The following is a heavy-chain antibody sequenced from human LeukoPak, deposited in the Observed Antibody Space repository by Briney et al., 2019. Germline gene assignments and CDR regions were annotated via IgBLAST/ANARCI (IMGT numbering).Heavy chain of an antibody. CDR3: AKGGSDGSLYYFDY. J-gene: IGHJ4*02. D-gene: IGHD2-15*01. CDR2: VSGSGYYT. Sequence: PGGSLRLSCAASGFTFSTYAMAWVRQAPGKGLEWVSGVSGSGYYTYYADSVQGRFSISRDNSKNTLYLQMNILRAEDTAVYYCAKGGSDGSLYYFDYWGQGTLVTVSP. CDR1: GFTFSTYA. V-gene: IGHV3-23*01.